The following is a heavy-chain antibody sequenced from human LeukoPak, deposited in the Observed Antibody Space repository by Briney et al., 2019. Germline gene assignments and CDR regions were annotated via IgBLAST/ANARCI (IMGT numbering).Heavy chain of an antibody. V-gene: IGHV4-4*07. CDR1: GGSIIDYF. J-gene: IGHJ4*02. Sequence: SETLSLTCTVSGGSIIDYFWNWIRQPAGKGLEWIGRIYSSGSTNYNPSLKSRVTMSVDTSKNHFSLKLSSVTVADTAIYYCARTSGYYYWESHFDYWGQGTLVTVSS. D-gene: IGHD1-26*01. CDR3: ARTSGYYYWESHFDY. CDR2: IYSSGST.